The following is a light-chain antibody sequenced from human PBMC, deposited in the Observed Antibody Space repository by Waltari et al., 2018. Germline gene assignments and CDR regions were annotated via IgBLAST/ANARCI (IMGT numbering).Light chain of an antibody. J-gene: IGKJ3*01. CDR1: QSVSNN. V-gene: IGKV3-15*01. CDR2: DTS. CDR3: QQYNNWPFT. Sequence: EIVMTQSPATLSVSPGERATRSCRASQSVSNNLAWYQQKPGQAPRLLIYDTSTRATGIPARFSGSGSGTEFTLTISSLQSEDFAVYYCQQYNNWPFTFGPGTKVDIK.